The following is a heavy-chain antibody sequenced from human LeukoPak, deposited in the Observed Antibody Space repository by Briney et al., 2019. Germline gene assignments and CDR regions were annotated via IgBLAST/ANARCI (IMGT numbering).Heavy chain of an antibody. CDR1: GFTFSSYW. Sequence: GGSLRLSCAVSGFTFSSYWMSWVRQAPGKGLEWVANIKQNGSEKYYADSVKGRFTISRDNTKNSLYLQMNSLRAEATAVYYCARDVKSNYYRIGIDYWGQGTLVTVSS. J-gene: IGHJ4*02. CDR2: IKQNGSEK. V-gene: IGHV3-7*01. D-gene: IGHD3-22*01. CDR3: ARDVKSNYYRIGIDY.